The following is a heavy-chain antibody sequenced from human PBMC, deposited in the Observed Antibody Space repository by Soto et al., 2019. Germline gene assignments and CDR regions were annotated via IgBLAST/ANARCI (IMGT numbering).Heavy chain of an antibody. V-gene: IGHV5-10-1*01. Sequence: PGESLKISCKGSGYSFTSYWISWVRQMPGKGLEWMGRIDPSDSYTNYSPSFQGHVTISADKSISTAHLQWSSLKASDTAMYYCAIDCSSTSCFSYGMDVWGQGTTVTVSS. CDR3: AIDCSSTSCFSYGMDV. J-gene: IGHJ6*02. CDR2: IDPSDSYT. CDR1: GYSFTSYW. D-gene: IGHD2-2*01.